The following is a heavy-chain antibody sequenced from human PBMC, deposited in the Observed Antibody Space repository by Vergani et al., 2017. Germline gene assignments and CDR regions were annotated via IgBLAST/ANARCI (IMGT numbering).Heavy chain of an antibody. CDR2: IIPIFGTA. D-gene: IGHD5-18*01. CDR1: GGTFSSYA. V-gene: IGHV1-69*01. J-gene: IGHJ6*02. CDR3: ASVRLVDTAMVVSDYYYGMDV. Sequence: QVQLVQSGAEVKKPGSSVKVSCKASGGTFSSYAISWVRQAPGQGLEWMGGIIPIFGTANYAQKFQGRVTITADESTSTAYMELSSLRSEDTAVYYCASVRLVDTAMVVSDYYYGMDVWGQGTTVTVSS.